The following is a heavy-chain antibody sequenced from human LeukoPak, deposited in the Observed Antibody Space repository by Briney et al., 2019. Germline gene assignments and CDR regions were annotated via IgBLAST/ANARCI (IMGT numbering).Heavy chain of an antibody. CDR2: LVPSDSYT. CDR3: ATHPGVLRYFDPSLYYYYGMDV. CDR1: GYSFPSYW. J-gene: IGHJ6*02. V-gene: IGHV5-10-1*01. Sequence: VESLKISCLGSGYSFPSYWISWVRQMPGTGLEWMGRLVPSDSYTNYSPSFQRHVTISADKSISTAYLQWSSLKASDTAMYYCATHPGVLRYFDPSLYYYYGMDVWGQGTTVTVSS. D-gene: IGHD3-9*01.